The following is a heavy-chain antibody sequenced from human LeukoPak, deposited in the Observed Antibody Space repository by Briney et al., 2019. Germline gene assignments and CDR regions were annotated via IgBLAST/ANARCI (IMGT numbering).Heavy chain of an antibody. CDR2: IIPIFGTA. CDR3: ARAARGIVGATTDYYFDY. V-gene: IGHV1-69*13. J-gene: IGHJ4*02. D-gene: IGHD1-26*01. Sequence: SVKVSCKASGGTFSSYAISWVRQAPGQGLEWMGGIIPIFGTANYAQKFQGRVTITADEPTSTAYMELSSLRSEDTAVYYCARAARGIVGATTDYYFDYWGQGTLVTVSS. CDR1: GGTFSSYA.